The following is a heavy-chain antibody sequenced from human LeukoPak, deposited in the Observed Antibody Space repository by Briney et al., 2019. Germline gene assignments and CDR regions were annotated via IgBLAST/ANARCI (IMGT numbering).Heavy chain of an antibody. J-gene: IGHJ4*02. V-gene: IGHV4-34*01. CDR1: GGSFSGYY. Sequence: SETLSLTCAVYGGSFSGYYWSWIRQPPGKGLEWIGEINHSGSTNYNPSLKSRVTISVDTSKNQFSLKLSSVTAADTAVYYCARQGGVAGIDYWGQGTLVTVSS. CDR2: INHSGST. D-gene: IGHD6-19*01. CDR3: ARQGGVAGIDY.